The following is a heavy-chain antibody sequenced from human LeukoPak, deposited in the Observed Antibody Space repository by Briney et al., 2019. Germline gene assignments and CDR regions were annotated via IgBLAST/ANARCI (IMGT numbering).Heavy chain of an antibody. Sequence: GGSLRLSCAASGFTVSSNYMSWVRQAPGKGLEWVSVIYSGGSTDYADSVKGRFTISRDNSKNTLYLQMNSLRAEDTAVYYCAFQNDRSPFDYWGQGTLVTVSS. V-gene: IGHV3-53*01. D-gene: IGHD3-22*01. CDR2: IYSGGST. CDR3: AFQNDRSPFDY. CDR1: GFTVSSNY. J-gene: IGHJ4*02.